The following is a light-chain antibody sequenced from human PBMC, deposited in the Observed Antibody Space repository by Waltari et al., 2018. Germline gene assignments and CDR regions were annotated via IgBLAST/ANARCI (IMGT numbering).Light chain of an antibody. V-gene: IGKV3-20*01. J-gene: IGKJ1*01. CDR2: AAS. CDR3: QHYVNLPVT. CDR1: QSVNRA. Sequence: IVLTQSPSTLSLSPGARATLSCRANQSVNRALAWYPQKPGQGPRLLIYAASTRATGVPDRFSGSGSGTDFSLTISRLDPEDFAVYYCQHYVNLPVTFGQGTKVEI.